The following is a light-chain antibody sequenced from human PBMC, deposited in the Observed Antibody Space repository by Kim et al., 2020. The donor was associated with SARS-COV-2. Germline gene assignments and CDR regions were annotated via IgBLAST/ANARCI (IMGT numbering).Light chain of an antibody. Sequence: QSFTISVTGTTIDVGGYNYVSWYQHHPGKAPKLMIYDVTKRPSRVPDRFSGSKSGNTASLTISGLQAEDEGDYYCCSYAGSYTYVFGTGTKVTVL. J-gene: IGLJ1*01. CDR2: DVT. V-gene: IGLV2-11*01. CDR3: CSYAGSYTYV. CDR1: TIDVGGYNY.